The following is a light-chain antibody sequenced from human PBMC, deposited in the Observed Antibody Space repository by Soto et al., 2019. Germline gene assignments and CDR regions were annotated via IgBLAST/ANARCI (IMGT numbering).Light chain of an antibody. CDR3: QQYASSPVS. V-gene: IGKV3-20*01. CDR2: GTS. Sequence: EIVLTQSPGTLSLAPGEGATLSCRASQSVKSSYLAWYPQKPGQAPRLLIFGTSNRATGIPDRFRGGGSGTDFTLTISSLEPEDFAVYYCQQYASSPVSFCQGTKVEIK. CDR1: QSVKSSY. J-gene: IGKJ1*01.